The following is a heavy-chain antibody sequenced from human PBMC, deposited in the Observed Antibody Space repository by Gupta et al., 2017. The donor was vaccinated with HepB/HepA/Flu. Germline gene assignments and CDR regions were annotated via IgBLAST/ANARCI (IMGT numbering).Heavy chain of an antibody. J-gene: IGHJ6*03. CDR1: GYTLTGYY. CDR2: INPSSGGT. CDR3: ARAKQGSRGSSWYRYYYMDV. D-gene: IGHD6-13*01. V-gene: IGHV1-2*02. Sequence: QVQLVPSGAEVKKPGASVKVSCKASGYTLTGYYMHWVRQAPGHGLEWMGWINPSSGGTNYAQKFQGRVTMTRDTSISTAYMELSRLRSDDTAVYYCARAKQGSRGSSWYRYYYMDVWGKGTTVTVSS.